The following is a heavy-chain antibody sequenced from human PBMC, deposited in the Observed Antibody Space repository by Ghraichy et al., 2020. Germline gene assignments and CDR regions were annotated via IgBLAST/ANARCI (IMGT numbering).Heavy chain of an antibody. CDR1: GGTLNKHT. Sequence: KVSCKASGGTLNKHTFTWLRQAPGQGLEWVGRVVPRVGITNWAQRFQDRVTITADKSTSTIHMELSRLRSDDTAVYYCARAGTSYGVSYDSWGLGTLVIVSS. CDR3: ARAGTSYGVSYDS. V-gene: IGHV1-69*02. J-gene: IGHJ5*01. D-gene: IGHD4-17*01. CDR2: VVPRVGIT.